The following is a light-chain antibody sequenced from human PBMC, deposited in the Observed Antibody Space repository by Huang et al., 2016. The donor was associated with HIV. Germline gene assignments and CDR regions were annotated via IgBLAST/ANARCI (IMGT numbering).Light chain of an antibody. J-gene: IGKJ4*01. CDR2: DTS. V-gene: IGKV1-33*01. CDR3: QQYKNLP. CDR1: QDITNH. Sequence: DIQMTQSPSSLSASVGDRVTITWQASQDITNHLNWYQQRPGKAPKLLIYDTSNLETGVPSRFSGSGSGTDVIFTIASLQPEDIASYYCQQYKNLPFGGGSKAETK.